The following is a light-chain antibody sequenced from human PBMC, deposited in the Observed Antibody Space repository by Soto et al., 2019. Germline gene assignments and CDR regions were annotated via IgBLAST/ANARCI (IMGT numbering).Light chain of an antibody. CDR3: QRYTTCLCT. CDR1: QSVSSK. J-gene: IGKJ1*01. V-gene: IGKV3-15*01. CDR2: GAS. Sequence: EIVMTQSPATLSVSPGERATLSCRASQSVSSKLAWYQQKPGQGPRLLIYGASTRATGIPARFSGSGSGTEFTLTISSLQSEYFAVYSCQRYTTCLCTFRQGTNVEIK.